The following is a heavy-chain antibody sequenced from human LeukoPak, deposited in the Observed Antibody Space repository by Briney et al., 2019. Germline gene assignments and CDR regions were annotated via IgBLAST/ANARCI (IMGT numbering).Heavy chain of an antibody. D-gene: IGHD2-8*01. CDR3: AKDQGVSGRFDY. V-gene: IGHV3-23*01. CDR1: GFTFSSYA. J-gene: IGHJ4*02. Sequence: GGSLRLSCAASGFTFSSYAMSWARQAPGKGLEWVSAISGSGGSTYYADSVKGRFTISRDNSKNTLYLQMNSLRAEDTAVYYCAKDQGVSGRFDYWSQGTLVTVSS. CDR2: ISGSGGST.